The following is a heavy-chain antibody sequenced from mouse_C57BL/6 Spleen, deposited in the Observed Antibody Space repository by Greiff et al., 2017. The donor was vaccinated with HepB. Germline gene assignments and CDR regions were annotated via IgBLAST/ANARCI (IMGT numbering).Heavy chain of an antibody. D-gene: IGHD2-2*01. J-gene: IGHJ1*03. CDR1: GYTFTSYW. V-gene: IGHV1-55*01. CDR2: IYPGSGST. CDR3: ARSAYGYDGYWYFDV. Sequence: QVQLQQPGAELVKPGASVKMSCKASGYTFTSYWITWVKQRPGQGLEWIGDIYPGSGSTNYNEKFKSKATLTVDTSSSTAYMQLSSLTSEDSAVYYCARSAYGYDGYWYFDVWGTGTTVTVYS.